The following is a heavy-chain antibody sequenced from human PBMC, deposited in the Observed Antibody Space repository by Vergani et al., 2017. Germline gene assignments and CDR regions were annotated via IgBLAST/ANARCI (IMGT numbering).Heavy chain of an antibody. Sequence: EVQLVESGGGLVQPGGSLRLSCAASGFTFSSYSMNWVRQAPGKGLEWVSYISSSSSTIYYADSVKGRFTISRDNAKNSLYLQMNSLRAEDTAVYYCARDTYEFWSGPSGPNWFDPWGQGTLVTVSS. J-gene: IGHJ5*02. CDR2: ISSSSSTI. CDR3: ARDTYEFWSGPSGPNWFDP. V-gene: IGHV3-48*01. D-gene: IGHD3-3*01. CDR1: GFTFSSYS.